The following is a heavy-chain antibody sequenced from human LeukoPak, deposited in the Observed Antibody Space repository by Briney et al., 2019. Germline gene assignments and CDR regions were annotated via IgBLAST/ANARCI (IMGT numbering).Heavy chain of an antibody. Sequence: ASVKVSCKASGYTFASYGISWVRQAPGQGLEWMGWISAYNGNTNYAQKLQGRVTMTTDTSTSTAYMELRSLRSDDTAVYYCARDRKGVNAFDIWGQGTMVTVSS. V-gene: IGHV1-18*01. CDR2: ISAYNGNT. J-gene: IGHJ3*02. D-gene: IGHD2-8*01. CDR3: ARDRKGVNAFDI. CDR1: GYTFASYG.